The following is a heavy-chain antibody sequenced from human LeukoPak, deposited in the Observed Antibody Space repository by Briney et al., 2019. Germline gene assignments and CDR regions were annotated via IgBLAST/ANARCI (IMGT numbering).Heavy chain of an antibody. D-gene: IGHD5-18*01. J-gene: IGHJ6*02. CDR1: GYTFTSYD. Sequence: ASVKVSCKASGYTFTSYDISWVRQATGQGLEWMGWMNPNSGNTGYAQKFQGRVTMTRNTSISTAYMELSSLRSEDTAVYYCARWRSYGSYYYYGMDVWGQGTTVTVSS. V-gene: IGHV1-8*01. CDR2: MNPNSGNT. CDR3: ARWRSYGSYYYYGMDV.